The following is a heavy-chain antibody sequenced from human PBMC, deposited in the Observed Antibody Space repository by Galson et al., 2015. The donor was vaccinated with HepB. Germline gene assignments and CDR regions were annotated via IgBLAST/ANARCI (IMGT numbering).Heavy chain of an antibody. CDR1: RFTFGSSP. D-gene: IGHD3-3*01. CDR2: ISASGDTT. Sequence: LRLSCAASRFTFGSSPMSWVRQAPGKGLQWVSAISASGDTTYYADSVKGRLTISRDNSKNMLYLQMNSLRAEDTAVYYCAKGPTVFGVLMQYSYYCGMDVWGQGTTVTVSS. CDR3: AKGPTVFGVLMQYSYYCGMDV. J-gene: IGHJ6*01. V-gene: IGHV3-23*01.